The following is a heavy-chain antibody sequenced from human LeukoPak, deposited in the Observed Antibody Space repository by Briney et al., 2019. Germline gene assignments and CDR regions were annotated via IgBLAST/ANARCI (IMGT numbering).Heavy chain of an antibody. J-gene: IGHJ4*02. D-gene: IGHD3-10*01. V-gene: IGHV1-2*02. CDR1: GYTFTDYF. CDR2: INPNSGDT. Sequence: ASVNVPYKASGYTFTDYFIYWVRQAPGQGLEWMGWINPNSGDTHYAQKFQGRVTMTRDTSSSTAYLDLSRLRSDDTAVYYCARGDNGSGRYYMSHWGQGTLVTLSS. CDR3: ARGDNGSGRYYMSH.